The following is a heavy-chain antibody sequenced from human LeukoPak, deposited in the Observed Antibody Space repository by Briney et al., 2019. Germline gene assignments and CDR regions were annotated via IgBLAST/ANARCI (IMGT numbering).Heavy chain of an antibody. CDR2: IYHSGNS. V-gene: IGHV4-39*01. D-gene: IGHD2-8*01. J-gene: IGHJ5*02. CDR3: ARQKWYQPFDP. CDR1: GGSVSSDMYY. Sequence: SETLSLTCTVSGGSVSSDMYYWGWIPQPPGKVLEWIGSIYHSGNSYYNPSLKSRVTISVDTSRNQFSLKLRSVTAADTAVYYCARQKWYQPFDPWGQGTLVTVSS.